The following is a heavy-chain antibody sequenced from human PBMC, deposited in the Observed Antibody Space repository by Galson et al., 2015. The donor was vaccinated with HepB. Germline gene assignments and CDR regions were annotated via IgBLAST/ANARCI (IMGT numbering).Heavy chain of an antibody. CDR2: ISYDGSNK. J-gene: IGHJ3*02. Sequence: SLRLSCAASGFTFSSYAMHWVRQAPGKGLEWVAVISYDGSNKYYADSVKGRFTISRDNSKNTLYLQMNSLRAEDTAVYYCARVVAAADYTDAFDIWGQGTMVTVSS. CDR3: ARVVAAADYTDAFDI. V-gene: IGHV3-30-3*01. CDR1: GFTFSSYA. D-gene: IGHD6-13*01.